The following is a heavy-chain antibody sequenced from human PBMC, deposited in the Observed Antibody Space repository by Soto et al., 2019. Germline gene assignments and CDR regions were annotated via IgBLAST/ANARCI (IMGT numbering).Heavy chain of an antibody. CDR1: GGSISSSSYY. D-gene: IGHD3-3*01. CDR3: ASSPYDFWSGYSPAESPYYYYMDV. Sequence: SETLSLTCTVSGGSISSSSYYWGWIRQPPGKGLEWIGSIYYSGSTYYNPSLKSRVTISVDTSKNQFSLKLSSVTAADTAVYYCASSPYDFWSGYSPAESPYYYYMDVWGKGTTVTVSS. V-gene: IGHV4-39*01. J-gene: IGHJ6*03. CDR2: IYYSGST.